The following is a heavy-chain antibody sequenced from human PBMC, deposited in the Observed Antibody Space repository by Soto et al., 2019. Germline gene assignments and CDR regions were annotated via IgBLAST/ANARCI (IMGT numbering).Heavy chain of an antibody. V-gene: IGHV4-34*01. CDR3: ARGRSALRFLEWLPNFDY. CDR1: GGSFSGYY. J-gene: IGHJ4*02. CDR2: FNLIGSS. D-gene: IGHD3-3*01. Sequence: PSETLSLTCAVYGGSFSGYYWSWIRQPPGKGLEWFGEFNLIGSSNYNPSFKSRFTILVDTSKNLFSLKLSFVPAADRVFFYFARGRSALRFLEWLPNFDYWGQGTLVTVSS.